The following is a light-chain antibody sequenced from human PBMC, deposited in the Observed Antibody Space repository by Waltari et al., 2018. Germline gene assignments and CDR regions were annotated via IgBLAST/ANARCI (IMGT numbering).Light chain of an antibody. CDR1: SRDVGGFNY. CDR2: DVS. CDR3: CSYAGSYTLV. V-gene: IGLV2-11*01. J-gene: IGLJ2*01. Sequence: QSALTQPRSVSGSPGQSVTISCTGTSRDVGGFNYVSWYQRHPVKAPKLMIYDVSKRPSGVPDRFSGSKSGNTASLTISGLQAEDEADYYCCSYAGSYTLVFGGGTKLSVL.